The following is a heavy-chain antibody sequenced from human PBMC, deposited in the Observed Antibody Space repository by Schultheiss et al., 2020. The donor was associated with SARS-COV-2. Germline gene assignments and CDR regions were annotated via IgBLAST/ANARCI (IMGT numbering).Heavy chain of an antibody. CDR1: GFSLITYGVR. D-gene: IGHD3-10*01. V-gene: IGHV2-70*04. CDR2: IDWDDDK. Sequence: SGPTLVKPTQTLTLTCTFSGFSLITYGVRVSWIRQHPGKALEWLARIDWDDDKFYSTSLKTRLTISKDTSKNQVVLTMTNMDPVDTATCYCARGGGTMALDYWGQGTLVTVSS. J-gene: IGHJ4*02. CDR3: ARGGGTMALDY.